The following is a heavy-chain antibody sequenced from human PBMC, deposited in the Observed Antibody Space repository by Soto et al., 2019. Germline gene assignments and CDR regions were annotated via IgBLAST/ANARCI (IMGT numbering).Heavy chain of an antibody. Sequence: SETLSLTCSVSGASIGGGCDYWGWIRQPPGKGLEWIGYIYHSGSTYYNPSLKSRVTISVDRSKNQFSLKLSSVTAADTAVYYCARVNYDILTGYHNWFDPWGQGTLVTVSS. CDR3: ARVNYDILTGYHNWFDP. CDR2: IYHSGST. V-gene: IGHV4-30-2*01. CDR1: GASIGGGCDY. J-gene: IGHJ5*02. D-gene: IGHD3-9*01.